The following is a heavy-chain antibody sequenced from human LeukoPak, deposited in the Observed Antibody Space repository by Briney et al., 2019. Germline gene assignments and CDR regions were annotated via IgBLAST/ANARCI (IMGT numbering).Heavy chain of an antibody. D-gene: IGHD5-12*01. CDR2: INPGGGST. CDR3: ARSPLREGPLDY. V-gene: IGHV1-46*01. Sequence: ASVKVSCKASGYTFTSYYMHWVRQAPGQGLEWMGIINPGGGSTSYAQKFQGRVTMTRDTSTSTVYMELSSLRSEDTAVYYCARSPLREGPLDYWVQGTLVTVSS. CDR1: GYTFTSYY. J-gene: IGHJ4*02.